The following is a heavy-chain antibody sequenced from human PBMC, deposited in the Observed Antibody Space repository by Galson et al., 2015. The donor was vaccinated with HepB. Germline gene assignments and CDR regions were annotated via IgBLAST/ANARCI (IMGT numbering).Heavy chain of an antibody. CDR2: IKSKTDGGTT. CDR3: TTDNSHLQYIGGGYYYYGMDV. Sequence: SLRLSCAASGFTFSNAWMSWVRQAPGKGLEWVGRIKSKTDGGTTDYAAPVKGRFTISGDDSKNTLYLQMNSLKTEDTAVYYCTTDNSHLQYIGGGYYYYGMDVWGQGTTVTVSS. D-gene: IGHD4-11*01. J-gene: IGHJ6*02. CDR1: GFTFSNAW. V-gene: IGHV3-15*01.